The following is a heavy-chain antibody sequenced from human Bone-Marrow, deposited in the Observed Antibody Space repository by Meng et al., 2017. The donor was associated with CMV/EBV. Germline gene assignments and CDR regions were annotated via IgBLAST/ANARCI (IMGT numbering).Heavy chain of an antibody. CDR2: IYYSGST. V-gene: IGHV4-39*01. CDR1: GGSISSSSYY. D-gene: IGHD6-6*01. CDR3: ARHIAARGDNWFDP. Sequence: SETLSLTCTVAGGSISSSSYYWGWIRQPPGKGLEWIGIIYYSGSTYYNPSLKSRVTISVDTSKNQFSLKLSSVTAADTAVYYCARHIAARGDNWFDPWCQGTLVTVSS. J-gene: IGHJ5*02.